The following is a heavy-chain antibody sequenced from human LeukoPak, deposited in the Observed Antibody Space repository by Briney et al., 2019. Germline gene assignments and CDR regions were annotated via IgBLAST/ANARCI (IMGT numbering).Heavy chain of an antibody. CDR3: AKDMGDYYDSSGYPFDY. V-gene: IGHV3-9*01. J-gene: IGHJ4*02. CDR2: ISWNSGSI. Sequence: GGSLRLSCAASGFTFDDYAMHWVRQAPGKGLEWVSGISWNSGSIGYADSVKGRFTISRDNAKNSLYLQMNSVRAEDTALYYCAKDMGDYYDSSGYPFDYWGQGTLVTVSS. CDR1: GFTFDDYA. D-gene: IGHD3-22*01.